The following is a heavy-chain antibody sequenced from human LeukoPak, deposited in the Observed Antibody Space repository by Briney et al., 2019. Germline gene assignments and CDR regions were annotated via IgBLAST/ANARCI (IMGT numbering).Heavy chain of an antibody. J-gene: IGHJ4*02. CDR1: GGTFSSYA. Sequence: GASVKVSCKASGGTFSSYAISWVRQAPGQGLEWMGRIIPILGIANYAQKFQGRVTITADKSTSTAYMELSSLRSEDTAVYYCAREASTMVRGVSDFDYWGQGTLVTVSS. V-gene: IGHV1-69*04. CDR2: IIPILGIA. CDR3: AREASTMVRGVSDFDY. D-gene: IGHD3-10*01.